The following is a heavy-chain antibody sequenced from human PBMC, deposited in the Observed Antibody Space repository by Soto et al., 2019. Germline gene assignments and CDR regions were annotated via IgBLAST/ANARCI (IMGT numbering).Heavy chain of an antibody. D-gene: IGHD6-19*01. J-gene: IGHJ3*02. CDR1: GFTFSSYW. V-gene: IGHV3-7*01. CDR3: ARPHSAGWPVAGSFAFDI. Sequence: PGGSLRLSCAASGFTFSSYWMSWVRQAPGKGLEWVANIKQDGSEKYYVDSVKGRFTISRDNAKNSLYLQMNSLRAEDTAVYYCARPHSAGWPVAGSFAFDIWGQGTMVTVSS. CDR2: IKQDGSEK.